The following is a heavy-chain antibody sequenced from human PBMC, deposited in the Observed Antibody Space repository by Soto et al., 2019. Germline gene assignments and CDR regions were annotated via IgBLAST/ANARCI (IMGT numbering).Heavy chain of an antibody. D-gene: IGHD2-15*01. CDR3: ARSSGGSYFDY. Sequence: SETLSLTCTVSGGSISSSSYYWGWIRQPPGKGLEWIGNIFYSGSTYYNPSLKSRVTMSVDTSKNQFSLKLSSVTAADTAVYYCARSSGGSYFDYWGQGTLVTVS. J-gene: IGHJ4*02. CDR2: IFYSGST. CDR1: GGSISSSSYY. V-gene: IGHV4-39*01.